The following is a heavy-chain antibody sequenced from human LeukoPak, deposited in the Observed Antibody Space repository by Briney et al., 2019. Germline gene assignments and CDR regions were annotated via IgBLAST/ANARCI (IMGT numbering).Heavy chain of an antibody. CDR2: ISYDGSNK. CDR3: ARRHPNGYGELSYLSYFFDF. V-gene: IGHV3-30-3*01. Sequence: QPGGSLRLSCAASGFTFSSYAMHWVRQAPGKGLEWVAVISYDGSNKYYADSVKGRFTISRDNAKNSLYLQMNSLRAEDTAVYYCARRHPNGYGELSYLSYFFDFWGQGTLVTVSS. J-gene: IGHJ4*02. D-gene: IGHD5-12*01. CDR1: GFTFSSYA.